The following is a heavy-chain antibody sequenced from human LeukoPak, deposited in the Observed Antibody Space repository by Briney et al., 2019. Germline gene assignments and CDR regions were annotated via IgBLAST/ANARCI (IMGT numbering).Heavy chain of an antibody. CDR1: GFTFSSYS. V-gene: IGHV3-21*01. Sequence: PGGSLRLSCAASGFTFSSYSMNWVRQAPGKGLEGVSSISSSSSYIYYADSVKGRFTISRDNAKNSLYLQMNSLRAEDTAVYYCARVGSSGWYGYYYYYYYMDVWGKGTTVTVSS. CDR2: ISSSSSYI. J-gene: IGHJ6*03. D-gene: IGHD6-19*01. CDR3: ARVGSSGWYGYYYYYYYMDV.